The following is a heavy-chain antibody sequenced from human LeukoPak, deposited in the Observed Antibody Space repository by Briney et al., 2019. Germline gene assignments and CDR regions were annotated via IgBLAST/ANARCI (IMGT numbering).Heavy chain of an antibody. V-gene: IGHV1-2*02. D-gene: IGHD5-12*01. Sequence: ASVKVSRKASGYTFTGYYMHWVRQAPGQGLEWMGWINPNSGGTNYAQKLQGRVTMTRETSISTAYMELSRLRSDDTAVYYCARGGLVYFYYWGQGTLVTVSS. CDR3: ARGGLVYFYY. CDR1: GYTFTGYY. CDR2: INPNSGGT. J-gene: IGHJ4*02.